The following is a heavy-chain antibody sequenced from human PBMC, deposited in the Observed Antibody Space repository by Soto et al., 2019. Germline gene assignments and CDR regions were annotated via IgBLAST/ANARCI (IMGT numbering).Heavy chain of an antibody. D-gene: IGHD3-10*01. J-gene: IGHJ4*02. CDR3: ARSGFGIDF. Sequence: SETQSLTSTVSGGSIRSSSYYWGWIRQPPGKGLEWIGSIYYSGSTYYNPSLKSRVTISVDTSKNQFSLKLSSVTAADTAVYYCARSGFGIDFWGQGTLVTVSS. CDR1: GGSIRSSSYY. V-gene: IGHV4-39*01. CDR2: IYYSGST.